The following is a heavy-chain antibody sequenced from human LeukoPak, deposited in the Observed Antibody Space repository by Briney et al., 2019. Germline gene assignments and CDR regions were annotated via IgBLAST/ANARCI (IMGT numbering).Heavy chain of an antibody. CDR3: ASRESDSWGAFDI. Sequence: GESLKISCKGSGYSFTNYWIGWVRQMPGKGLEWMGIIYPGDSDTRYSPSFQGQVTISADKSISTAYLQWSSLKASDTAMYYCASRESDSWGAFDIWGQGTMVTVSS. J-gene: IGHJ3*02. D-gene: IGHD3-10*01. CDR2: IYPGDSDT. CDR1: GYSFTNYW. V-gene: IGHV5-51*01.